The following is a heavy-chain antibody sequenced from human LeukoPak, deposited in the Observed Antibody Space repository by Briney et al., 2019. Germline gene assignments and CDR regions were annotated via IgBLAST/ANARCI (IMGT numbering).Heavy chain of an antibody. V-gene: IGHV3-7*01. CDR2: IKQDGSEK. CDR1: GFTFSSYW. D-gene: IGHD3-3*01. Sequence: GGSLRLSCAASGFTFSSYWMSWIRQAPGKGLEWVANIKQDGSEKYYVDSVKGRFTISRDNAKNSLYLQMNSLRAEDTAVYYCARSGFWSGYRFDYWGQGTLVTVSS. J-gene: IGHJ4*02. CDR3: ARSGFWSGYRFDY.